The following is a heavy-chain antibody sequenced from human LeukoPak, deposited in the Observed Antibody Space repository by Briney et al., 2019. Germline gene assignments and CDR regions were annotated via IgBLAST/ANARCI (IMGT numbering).Heavy chain of an antibody. D-gene: IGHD6-13*01. CDR2: IKSKTDGGTT. CDR1: GFTFSNAW. V-gene: IGHV3-15*01. Sequence: GGSLRLSCAASGFTFSNAWMSWVRQAPGKGLEWVGRIKSKTDGGTTDYAAPVKGRFTISRDDSKNTLYLQMNSLKTEDTAVYYCARDSGYSSNYFDYWGQGTLVTVSS. J-gene: IGHJ4*02. CDR3: ARDSGYSSNYFDY.